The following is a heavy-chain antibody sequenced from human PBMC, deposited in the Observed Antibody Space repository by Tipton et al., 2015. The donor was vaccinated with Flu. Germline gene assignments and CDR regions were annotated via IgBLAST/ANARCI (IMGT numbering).Heavy chain of an antibody. V-gene: IGHV5-51*03. Sequence: QLVQSGAEVKKSGESLKISCQGSGYGFASYWIGWVRQMPGKGLEWMGIIYPSDFDVRYSPPFQGQVTISADKSTSTAYLQWSSLKASDTAMYYCARVIAAFGTGVIYYYYGMDVWGQGTTVTVSS. CDR1: GYGFASYW. J-gene: IGHJ6*02. CDR2: IYPSDFDV. CDR3: ARVIAAFGTGVIYYYYGMDV. D-gene: IGHD6-13*01.